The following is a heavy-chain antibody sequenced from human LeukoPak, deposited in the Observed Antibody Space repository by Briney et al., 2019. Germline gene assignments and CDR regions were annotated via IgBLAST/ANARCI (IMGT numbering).Heavy chain of an antibody. D-gene: IGHD3-10*01. Sequence: SETLSLTCTVSSVSISSYFWSWIRQPAGKGLEWIGRIYTSGSTNYNPSLKSRVTMSVDTSKNQFSLKLSSVTAADTAVYYCARGGYYNSGSYNWFHPWGQGTLVTVSS. CDR1: SVSISSYF. V-gene: IGHV4-4*07. CDR2: IYTSGST. J-gene: IGHJ5*02. CDR3: ARGGYYNSGSYNWFHP.